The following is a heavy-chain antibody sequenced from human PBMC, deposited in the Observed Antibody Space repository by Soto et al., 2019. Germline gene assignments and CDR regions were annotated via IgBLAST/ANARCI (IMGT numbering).Heavy chain of an antibody. CDR2: ISGSGGST. D-gene: IGHD3-22*01. V-gene: IGHV3-23*01. J-gene: IGHJ3*02. CDR1: GFTFSSYA. CDR3: AKPLRSPRYYDSSQDAFDI. Sequence: GGSLRLSCAASGFTFSSYAMSWVRQAPGKGLEWVSAISGSGGSTYYADSVKGRFTISRDNSKNTLYLQMNSLRAEDTAVYYCAKPLRSPRYYDSSQDAFDIWGQGTMVTDSS.